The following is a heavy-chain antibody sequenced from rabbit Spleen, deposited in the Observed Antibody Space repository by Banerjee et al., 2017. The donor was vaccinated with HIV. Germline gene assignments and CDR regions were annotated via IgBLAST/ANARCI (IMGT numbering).Heavy chain of an antibody. Sequence: LEESGGGLVKPGGTLTLTCTVSGFSFSSNWICLVRQAPGKGLEWIACIDTNDGDTYYANWPKGRFTISKTSSTTVTLQMTSLTAADTATYFCARDAAGREDFNLWAQGPWSPS. J-gene: IGHJ4*01. V-gene: IGHV1S45*01. CDR3: ARDAAGREDFNL. CDR1: GFSFSSNW. D-gene: IGHD4-2*01. CDR2: IDTNDGDT.